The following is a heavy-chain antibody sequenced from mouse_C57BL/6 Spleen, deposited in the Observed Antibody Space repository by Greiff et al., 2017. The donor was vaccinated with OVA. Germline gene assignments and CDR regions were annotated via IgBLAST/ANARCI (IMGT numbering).Heavy chain of an antibody. D-gene: IGHD2-1*01. CDR3: ARADYGNLLYFDD. CDR2: INYDGSST. CDR1: GFTFSDYY. J-gene: IGHJ2*01. Sequence: EVHLVESEGGLVQPGSSMKLSCTASGFTFSDYYMAWVRQVPEKGLEWVANINYDGSSTYYLASLKSRFIISRDNAKNILYLQMSSLKSEDTATYYCARADYGNLLYFDDWGKGTTLTVSS. V-gene: IGHV5-16*01.